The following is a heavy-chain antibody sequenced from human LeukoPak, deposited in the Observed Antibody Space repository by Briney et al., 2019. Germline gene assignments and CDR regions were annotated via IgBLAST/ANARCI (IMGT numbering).Heavy chain of an antibody. CDR2: IYHSGST. CDR3: ARGRLREISFDY. CDR1: GGSISSGGYS. V-gene: IGHV4-30-2*01. Sequence: PSETLSLTCAVSGGSISSGGYSWSWIRQPPGKGLEWIGYIYHSGSTYYNPSLKSRVTISVDRSKNQFSLKLSSVTAADTAVYYCARGRLREISFDYWGQGTLVTVSS. D-gene: IGHD3-16*01. J-gene: IGHJ4*02.